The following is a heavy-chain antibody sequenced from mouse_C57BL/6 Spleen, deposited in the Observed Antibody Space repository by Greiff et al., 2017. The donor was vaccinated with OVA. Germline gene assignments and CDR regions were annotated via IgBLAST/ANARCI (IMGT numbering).Heavy chain of an antibody. CDR3: ARSGTTVFDY. Sequence: QVQLQQPGAELVMPGASVKLSCKASGYTFTSYWMHWVKQRPGQGLEWIGEIDPTDSNTNYNQKFKGKSTLTVDKSSSTAYMQLSSLTSEYSAVYYCARSGTTVFDYWGQGTTLTVSS. CDR1: GYTFTSYW. V-gene: IGHV1-69*01. CDR2: IDPTDSNT. D-gene: IGHD1-1*01. J-gene: IGHJ2*01.